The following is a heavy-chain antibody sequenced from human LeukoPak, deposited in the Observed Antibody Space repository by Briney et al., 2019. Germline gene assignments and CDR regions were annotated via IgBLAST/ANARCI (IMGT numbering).Heavy chain of an antibody. CDR1: GGSISNYY. D-gene: IGHD1-26*01. CDR3: ARHSGASPHYFDY. CDR2: IYYIGTT. V-gene: IGHV4-59*08. J-gene: IGHJ4*02. Sequence: PSETLSLTCTVSGGSISNYYWSWIRQPPGKGLEWIGFIYYIGTTHYNPSLKSRVTMSVAASNNQFSLRLSSVTAADTAIYYCARHSGASPHYFDYWGQGALVTVSS.